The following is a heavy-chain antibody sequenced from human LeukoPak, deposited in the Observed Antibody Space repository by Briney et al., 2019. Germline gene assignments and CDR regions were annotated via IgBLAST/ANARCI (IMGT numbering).Heavy chain of an antibody. D-gene: IGHD4/OR15-4a*01. Sequence: SETLSLTCTVSGYSISSGYYWGWIRQPPGKGLEWIGSGSTYYNPSLKSRVTISADTSKNQFSLKLSSATAADTAVYSCARVPAVVTDYIDYWGQGTLVTVSS. V-gene: IGHV4-38-2*02. CDR3: ARVPAVVTDYIDY. CDR2: SGST. J-gene: IGHJ4*02. CDR1: GYSISSGYY.